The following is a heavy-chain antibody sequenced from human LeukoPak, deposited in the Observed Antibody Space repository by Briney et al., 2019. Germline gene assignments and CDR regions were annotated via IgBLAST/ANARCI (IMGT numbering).Heavy chain of an antibody. Sequence: SETLSLTCTVSGGSISSYYWSWIRQPPGKGLERIGYIYYSGSTNYNPSLKSRVTISVDTSKNQFSLKLSSVTAADTAVYYCARGSKSYYDFWSGYGGIDYWGQGTLVTVSS. D-gene: IGHD3-3*01. V-gene: IGHV4-59*01. J-gene: IGHJ4*02. CDR2: IYYSGST. CDR1: GGSISSYY. CDR3: ARGSKSYYDFWSGYGGIDY.